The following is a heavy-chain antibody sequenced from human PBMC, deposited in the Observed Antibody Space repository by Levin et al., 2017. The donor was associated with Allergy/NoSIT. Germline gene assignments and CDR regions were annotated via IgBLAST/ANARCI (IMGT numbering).Heavy chain of an antibody. Sequence: ASVKVSCKASGYTFSSYYMHWVRQAPGQGLEWMGMINPRDGSTSQSQKFQGRLTMTRDTSTSTVYMELSSLRSEDTGVYYCARAQGYYGSGTRTRWFDPWGQGTLVTVSS. V-gene: IGHV1-46*03. J-gene: IGHJ5*02. D-gene: IGHD3-10*01. CDR2: INPRDGST. CDR3: ARAQGYYGSGTRTRWFDP. CDR1: GYTFSSYY.